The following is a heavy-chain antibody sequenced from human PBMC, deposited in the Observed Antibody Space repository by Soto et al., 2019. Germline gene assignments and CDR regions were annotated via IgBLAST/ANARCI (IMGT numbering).Heavy chain of an antibody. V-gene: IGHV1-2*02. CDR3: AREGIGLALDN. CDR2: INPNSADT. CDR1: GYTFNGYY. J-gene: IGHJ4*02. D-gene: IGHD3-16*01. Sequence: ASVKFSCKASGYTFNGYYIHWVLQAPGQGLEWMGWINPNSADTSYAQKFQGRVAMTRDTPITTAYMELSGLRFDDTAVYYCAREGIGLALDNWGQGTLVTVSS.